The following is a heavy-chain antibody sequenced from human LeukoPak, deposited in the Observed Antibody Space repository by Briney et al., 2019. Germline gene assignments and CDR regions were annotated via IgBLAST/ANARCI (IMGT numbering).Heavy chain of an antibody. J-gene: IGHJ4*02. CDR2: ISGSGGST. D-gene: IGHD5-12*01. CDR3: AKGSGYSGYSDRFDY. CDR1: GFTFSSYA. Sequence: GGSLRLSCAASGFTFSSYAMSWVRQAPGKGLEWVSAISGSGGSTYYADSVKGRFTISRDNSKNTLYLQMNSLRAEDTAVYYCAKGSGYSGYSDRFDYWGQGTLVTVSS. V-gene: IGHV3-23*01.